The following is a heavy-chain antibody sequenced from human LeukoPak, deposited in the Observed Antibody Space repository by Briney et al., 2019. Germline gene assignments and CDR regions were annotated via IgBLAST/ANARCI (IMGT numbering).Heavy chain of an antibody. Sequence: VASVKVSCKASGYTFTSYFISWVRQAPEQGLEWMGWISVNNANANYAQKFQGRVTMTTDTPTSTAYMELRSLKSDDTALYYCARASVSSTVVPADYWGQGTLVTVSS. CDR3: ARASVSSTVVPADY. CDR1: GYTFTSYF. D-gene: IGHD2-2*01. J-gene: IGHJ4*02. CDR2: ISVNNANA. V-gene: IGHV1-18*01.